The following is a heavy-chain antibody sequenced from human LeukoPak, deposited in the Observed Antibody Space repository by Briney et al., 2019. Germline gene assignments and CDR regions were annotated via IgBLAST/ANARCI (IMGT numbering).Heavy chain of an antibody. J-gene: IGHJ6*02. D-gene: IGHD4-23*01. Sequence: SETLSLTCTVSGGSISNYYWSWITQPPGKGLEWIGYIHYRGSTNYNPSLKSRLTMSVDTSKNQLSLKLTSMTAADTAVYYCARELGATVVNYGMDVWGQGTTVTVSS. V-gene: IGHV4-59*01. CDR2: IHYRGST. CDR1: GGSISNYY. CDR3: ARELGATVVNYGMDV.